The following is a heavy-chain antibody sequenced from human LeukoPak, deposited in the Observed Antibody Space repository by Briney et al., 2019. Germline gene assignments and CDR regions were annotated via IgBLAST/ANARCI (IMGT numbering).Heavy chain of an antibody. CDR2: ISSSGSTI. V-gene: IGHV3-11*04. CDR3: AKDRDWGTAFDI. CDR1: GFTFSDYY. Sequence: PGGSLRLSCAASGFTFSDYYMSWIRQAPGKGLEWVSYISSSGSTIYYADSVKGRFTISRDNAKNSLYLQLNSLKADDTAVYYCAKDRDWGTAFDIWGQGTMVTVSS. J-gene: IGHJ3*02. D-gene: IGHD7-27*01.